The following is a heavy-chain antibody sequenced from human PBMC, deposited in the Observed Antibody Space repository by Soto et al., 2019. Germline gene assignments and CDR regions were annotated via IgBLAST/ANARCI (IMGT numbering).Heavy chain of an antibody. J-gene: IGHJ6*02. CDR1: GFTVSDNY. V-gene: IGHV3-74*01. CDR2: INSDGSST. CDR3: ARGGGYNYAYWASDYYYGMDV. Sequence: TGGSLRLSCAASGFTVSDNYVSWFRQPPGKGLEWVSRINSDGSSTSYADSVKGRFTISRDNAKNTLYLQMNSLRAEDTALYYCARGGGYNYAYWASDYYYGMDVWGQGTTVTVSS. D-gene: IGHD5-18*01.